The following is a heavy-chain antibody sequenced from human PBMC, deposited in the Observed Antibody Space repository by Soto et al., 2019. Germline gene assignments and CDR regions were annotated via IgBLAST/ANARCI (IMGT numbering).Heavy chain of an antibody. J-gene: IGHJ6*02. CDR3: ARWSVAATWGMDV. V-gene: IGHV3-30-3*01. Sequence: GGSLRLSCAASGFTFSSYAMHWVRQAPGKGLEWVAVISYDGSNKYYADSVKGRFTISRDNSKNTLYLQMNSLRAEDTAVYYCARWSVAATWGMDVWGQGTTVTVSS. CDR2: ISYDGSNK. CDR1: GFTFSSYA. D-gene: IGHD6-19*01.